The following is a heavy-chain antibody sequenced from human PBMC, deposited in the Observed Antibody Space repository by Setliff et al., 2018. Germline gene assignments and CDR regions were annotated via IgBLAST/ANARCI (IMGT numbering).Heavy chain of an antibody. CDR3: ARGGSGSYPFDY. CDR2: IYHSGNI. CDR1: GGSISSSNW. D-gene: IGHD1-26*01. J-gene: IGHJ4*02. V-gene: IGHV4-4*02. Sequence: SETLSLTCAVSGGSISSSNWWSWVRQSPGKGLEWIGEIYHSGNINYNPSLKSRVTISVDKSKDQFSLKLNSVTAADTAIYYCARGGSGSYPFDYWGQGTLVTVSS.